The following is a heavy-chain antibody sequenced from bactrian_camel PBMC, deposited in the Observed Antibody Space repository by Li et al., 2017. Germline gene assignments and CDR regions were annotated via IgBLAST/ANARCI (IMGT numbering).Heavy chain of an antibody. CDR1: GFTFSTYY. CDR2: IASGGRDA. Sequence: VQLVESGGGLVQPGGSLRLSCAASGFTFSTYYMSWVRQAPGKVLEWVSSIASGGRDAYYVDSVKGRFTISRDSAKNTLYLQMNSLKPEDTAMYSCAADSRYASCGWLLDRFRDFAYRGQGTQVTVS. V-gene: IGHV3-2*01. J-gene: IGHJ6*01. CDR3: AADSRYASCGWLLDRFRDFAY. D-gene: IGHD3*01.